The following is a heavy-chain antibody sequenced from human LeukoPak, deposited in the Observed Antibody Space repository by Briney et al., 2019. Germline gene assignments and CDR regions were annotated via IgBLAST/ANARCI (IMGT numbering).Heavy chain of an antibody. CDR2: IYYSGST. CDR1: GGSISSGGYY. CDR3: ARPRSGSSGLDFDY. Sequence: SETLSLTCTLSGGSISSGGYYWSWIRQHPGKGLEWIGYIYYSGSTYNNPSLKSRVTISVDTSKNQFSLKLSSVTAADTAVYYCARPRSGSSGLDFDYWGQGTLVTVSS. D-gene: IGHD3-10*01. J-gene: IGHJ4*02. V-gene: IGHV4-31*03.